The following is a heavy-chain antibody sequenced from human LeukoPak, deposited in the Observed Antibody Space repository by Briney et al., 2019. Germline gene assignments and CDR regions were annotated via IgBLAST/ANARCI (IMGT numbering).Heavy chain of an antibody. V-gene: IGHV3-33*01. CDR1: GFTFSSYG. J-gene: IGHJ4*02. CDR3: ARTSFRSTRKIDHFDY. CDR2: IWYDGSNK. D-gene: IGHD2-2*01. Sequence: GGSLGLSCAASGFTFSSYGMHWVRQAPGKGLEWVAVIWYDGSNKYYADSVKGRFTISRDNSKNTLYLQMNSLRAEDTAVYYCARTSFRSTRKIDHFDYWGQGTLVTVSS.